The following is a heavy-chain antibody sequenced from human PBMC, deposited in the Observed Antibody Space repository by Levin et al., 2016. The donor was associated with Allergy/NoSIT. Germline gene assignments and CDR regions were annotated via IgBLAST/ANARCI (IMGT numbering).Heavy chain of an antibody. D-gene: IGHD5-24*01. CDR3: AHTDDYYYGMDL. J-gene: IGHJ6*02. CDR1: GFSLSTSGVG. Sequence: SGPTLVKPTQTLTLTCTFSGFSLSTSGVGVGWIRQSPGKAPEWLAFIFRDDETRYSPSLKSRLTITKDTSEDRVVLRMTNMEPVDTGTYYCAHTDDYYYGMDLWGQGTTVNVSS. CDR2: IFRDDET. V-gene: IGHV2-5*02.